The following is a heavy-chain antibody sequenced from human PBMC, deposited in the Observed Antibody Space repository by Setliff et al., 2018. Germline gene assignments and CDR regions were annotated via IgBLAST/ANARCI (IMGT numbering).Heavy chain of an antibody. J-gene: IGHJ1*01. CDR2: INYSVRT. Sequence: SETLSLTCGVYGGSFSGYFWTWIRQPPGKGLEWIGEINYSVRTNYNPSFKSRVIISADTSKNQFSLKLTSVTAADAGVYYCAPRRGPFQHLGQGTLVTVSS. CDR1: GGSFSGYF. V-gene: IGHV4-34*01. CDR3: APRRGPFQH.